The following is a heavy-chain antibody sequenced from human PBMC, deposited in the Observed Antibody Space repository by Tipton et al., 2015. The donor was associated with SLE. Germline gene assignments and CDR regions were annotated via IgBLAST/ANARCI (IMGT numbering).Heavy chain of an antibody. CDR2: IYSGGST. V-gene: IGHV3-53*01. D-gene: IGHD6-19*01. J-gene: IGHJ4*02. CDR3: ARDWRSSGWYSGFVL. Sequence: GSLRLSCVASGFSVTNIYISWVRQAPGKGLEWLSVIYSGGSTYYIGSVKGRFIISRDNSKNTLFLQMDNLRVEDTAVYYCARDWRSSGWYSGFVLWGLGTPVTVSS. CDR1: GFSVTNIY.